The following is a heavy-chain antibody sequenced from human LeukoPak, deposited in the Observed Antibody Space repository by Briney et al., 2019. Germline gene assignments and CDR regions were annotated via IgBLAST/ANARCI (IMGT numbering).Heavy chain of an antibody. CDR3: AREQVHYYGSGSYGEDAFDI. Sequence: GGSLRLSSAASGFTFSSYSMNWVRQAPGKGLEWVSSISSSSSYIYYADSVKGRFTISRDNAKNSLYLQMNSLRAEDTAVYYCAREQVHYYGSGSYGEDAFDIWGQGTMVTVSS. V-gene: IGHV3-21*01. CDR2: ISSSSSYI. CDR1: GFTFSSYS. D-gene: IGHD3-10*01. J-gene: IGHJ3*02.